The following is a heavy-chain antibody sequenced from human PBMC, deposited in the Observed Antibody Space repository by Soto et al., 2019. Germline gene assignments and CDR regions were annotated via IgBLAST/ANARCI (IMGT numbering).Heavy chain of an antibody. J-gene: IGHJ4*02. CDR1: GGSFSGYY. CDR3: ARAAQYYDILTGYRTAGPFDY. V-gene: IGHV4-34*01. Sequence: SETLSLTCAVYGGSFSGYYWSWIRQPPGKGLEWIGEINHSGSTNYNPSLKSRVTISVDTSKNQFSLNMSSVTAADTAVYYCARAAQYYDILTGYRTAGPFDYWGQGTLVTVSS. D-gene: IGHD3-9*01. CDR2: INHSGST.